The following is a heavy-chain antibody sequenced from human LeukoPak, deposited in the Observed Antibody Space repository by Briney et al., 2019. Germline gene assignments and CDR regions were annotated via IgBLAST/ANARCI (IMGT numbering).Heavy chain of an antibody. D-gene: IGHD5-12*01. CDR2: INHSGST. CDR3: ASLLNIAGYSGYDSDY. Sequence: SETLSLTCAVYGGSFSGYYWSWIRQPPGKGLEWIGEINHSGSTNYNPSLKSRVTISVDTSKSQISLKLNSLTAADTAVYYCASLLNIAGYSGYDSDYWGHGTLVNVSS. CDR1: GGSFSGYY. J-gene: IGHJ4*01. V-gene: IGHV4-34*01.